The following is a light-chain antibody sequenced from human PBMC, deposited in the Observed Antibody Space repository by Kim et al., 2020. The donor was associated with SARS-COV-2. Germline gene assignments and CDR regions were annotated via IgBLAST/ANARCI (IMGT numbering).Light chain of an antibody. V-gene: IGKV3-15*01. CDR2: GAS. CDR1: QSVSSN. Sequence: AGERATLSCRASQSVSSNLAWYQQKPGQAPRLLIYGASTRATGIPARFSGSGSGTEFTLTISSLQSEDFAVYYCQQYNNWPPDTFGQGTRLEIK. CDR3: QQYNNWPPDT. J-gene: IGKJ5*01.